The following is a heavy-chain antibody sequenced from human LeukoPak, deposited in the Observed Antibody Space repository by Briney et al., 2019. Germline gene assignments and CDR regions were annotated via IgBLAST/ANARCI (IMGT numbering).Heavy chain of an antibody. Sequence: SVKVSCKASGGTFSNYAISWVRQAPGQGLEWMGGIIPIFGTANYAQKFQGRVTITADESTSTAYMELRSLRSDDTAVYYCARDGNVDAEGFDPWGQGTLVTVSS. CDR3: ARDGNVDAEGFDP. CDR1: GGTFSNYA. V-gene: IGHV1-69*01. CDR2: IIPIFGTA. J-gene: IGHJ5*02. D-gene: IGHD1-1*01.